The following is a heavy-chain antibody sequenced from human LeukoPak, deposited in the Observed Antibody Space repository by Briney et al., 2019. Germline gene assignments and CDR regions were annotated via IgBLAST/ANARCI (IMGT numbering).Heavy chain of an antibody. Sequence: GGSLRLSCVASGFTFTTYAMNRVRQAPGKGLEWVSGITGGGDRTFYADSVKGRFTISRDNSMHTLYLQMNSLRAEDTAVYYCAKDINTATIRAFDIWGRGTMATVSS. V-gene: IGHV3-23*01. D-gene: IGHD4-17*01. CDR2: ITGGGDRT. CDR3: AKDINTATIRAFDI. J-gene: IGHJ3*02. CDR1: GFTFTTYA.